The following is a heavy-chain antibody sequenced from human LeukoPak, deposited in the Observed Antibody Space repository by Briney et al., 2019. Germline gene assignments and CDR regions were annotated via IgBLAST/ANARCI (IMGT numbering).Heavy chain of an antibody. Sequence: PGGSLRLSCAASGFIFTSYDFSWVRQAPGKGLEWVSAISGSGGSTYYADSVKGRFTISRDNSKNTLYLQMNSLRAEDTAVYYCAKDRGVIDYWGQGTLVTVSS. V-gene: IGHV3-23*01. D-gene: IGHD3-10*01. CDR2: ISGSGGST. CDR1: GFIFTSYD. CDR3: AKDRGVIDY. J-gene: IGHJ4*02.